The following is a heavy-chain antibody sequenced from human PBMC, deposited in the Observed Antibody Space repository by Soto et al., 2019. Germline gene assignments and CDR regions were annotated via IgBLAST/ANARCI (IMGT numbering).Heavy chain of an antibody. CDR2: IYYSGSA. D-gene: IGHD3-9*01. Sequence: SETLNLTCTLSGGSISSSSYYWGWIRQPPGKGLEWIGYIYYSGSAYYNPSLKSRVTISVDTSKNQFSLKLSSVTAADTAVYYCARDILYRLDYWGQGILVTVSS. CDR1: GGSISSSSYY. J-gene: IGHJ4*02. V-gene: IGHV4-30-4*08. CDR3: ARDILYRLDY.